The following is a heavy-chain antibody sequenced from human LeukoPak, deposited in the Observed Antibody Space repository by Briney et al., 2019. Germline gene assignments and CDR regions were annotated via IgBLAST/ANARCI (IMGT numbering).Heavy chain of an antibody. D-gene: IGHD2-15*01. V-gene: IGHV3-7*01. CDR1: GFTFKRHW. CDR3: ARRLCGIGTCYKFDY. J-gene: IGHJ4*02. CDR2: IKEDGSEK. Sequence: PGGSLRSSCAASGFTFKRHWMSWVGQAPGKGLACVASIKEDGSEKYYVDSVKGRFTISRDNAENSLYLQMNSLRAEDTAVYFCARRLCGIGTCYKFDYWGQGTLVTVSS.